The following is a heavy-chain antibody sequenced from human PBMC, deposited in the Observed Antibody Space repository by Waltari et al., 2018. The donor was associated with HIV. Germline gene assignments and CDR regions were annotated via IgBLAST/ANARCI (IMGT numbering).Heavy chain of an antibody. V-gene: IGHV3-23*01. J-gene: IGHJ4*02. CDR1: GCTSSTFA. Sequence: FVFGVGLVQHAVYLTVSRAASGCTSSTFAMSWVRQAPGKGLEWVSGLNDGGLGTYYADSVKGRFTISRDNSKNTLFLEMNSLRAEDTAVYYCARLDFWLKYYFDYWGQGTLVTVSS. CDR2: LNDGGLGT. CDR3: ARLDFWLKYYFDY. D-gene: IGHD3-3*01.